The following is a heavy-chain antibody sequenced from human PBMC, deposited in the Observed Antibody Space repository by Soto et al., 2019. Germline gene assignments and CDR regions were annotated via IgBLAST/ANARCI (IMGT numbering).Heavy chain of an antibody. CDR2: IDHSGYT. CDR3: ARVRDWFDP. J-gene: IGHJ5*02. CDR1: GGSFSGYY. Sequence: SETLSLTCAVYGGSFSGYYWNWIRQPPGKGLGWIGEIDHSGYTNYNPSLKSRVTILVDTSKNQFSLRLTSVTAADTAVYYCARVRDWFDPWGQGTLVTVSS. V-gene: IGHV4-34*01. D-gene: IGHD3-3*01.